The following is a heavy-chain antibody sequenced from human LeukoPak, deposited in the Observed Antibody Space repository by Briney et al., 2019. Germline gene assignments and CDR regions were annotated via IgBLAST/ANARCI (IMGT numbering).Heavy chain of an antibody. V-gene: IGHV3-21*01. J-gene: IGHJ4*02. CDR2: ISSSSSYI. CDR3: ATPVYGDYELGY. Sequence: GGSLRLSCAASGFTFSSYSMNWVRQAPGKGLEWVSSISSSSSYIYYADSVKGRFTISRDNAKNSLYLQMNSLRAEDTAVYYCATPVYGDYELGYWGQGTLVTVSS. D-gene: IGHD4-17*01. CDR1: GFTFSSYS.